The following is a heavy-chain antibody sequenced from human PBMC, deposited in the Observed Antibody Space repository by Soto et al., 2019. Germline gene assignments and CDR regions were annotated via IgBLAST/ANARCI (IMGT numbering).Heavy chain of an antibody. J-gene: IGHJ3*02. Sequence: GGSLRLSCAASGFTFSSYSMNWVRQAPGKGLEWVSSISSSSSYIYYADSVKGRFTISRDNAKNSLYLQMNSLRAEDTAVYYCARVNAARAFDIWGQGTMVNVSS. CDR3: ARVNAARAFDI. CDR1: GFTFSSYS. CDR2: ISSSSSYI. D-gene: IGHD2-15*01. V-gene: IGHV3-21*01.